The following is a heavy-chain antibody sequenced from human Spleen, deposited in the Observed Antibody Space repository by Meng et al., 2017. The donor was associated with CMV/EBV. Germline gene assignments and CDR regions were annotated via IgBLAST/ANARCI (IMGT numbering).Heavy chain of an antibody. D-gene: IGHD6-25*01. V-gene: IGHV1-69*02. CDR2: IRPSIDIA. CDR3: ARSSGYGMGV. J-gene: IGHJ6*02. Sequence: SVKVSCKASGGTHSTYTLTWVRQAPGQGLEWMGRIRPSIDIADYAQKFQGRLTITADHSTTTTYMELSSLRSEDTAVYYCARSSGYGMGVWGQGTMVTVSS. CDR1: GGTHSTYT.